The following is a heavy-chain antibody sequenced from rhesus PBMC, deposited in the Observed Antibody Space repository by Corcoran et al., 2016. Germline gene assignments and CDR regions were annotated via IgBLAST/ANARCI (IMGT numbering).Heavy chain of an antibody. Sequence: EVQLVESGGGLVQPGGSLRLSCAASGFTFSSYGMHWVRYAPGKGLEWVAVIIYDGSKKNKAEPVKDRFTISRENSKKMLYLQMNNLKLEDTAVYYCARAYYYDSGYYPRGLYWGQGVLVTVSS. CDR2: IIYDGSKK. V-gene: IGHV3-54*02. J-gene: IGHJ4*01. D-gene: IGHD3-28*01. CDR3: ARAYYYDSGYYPRGLY. CDR1: GFTFSSYG.